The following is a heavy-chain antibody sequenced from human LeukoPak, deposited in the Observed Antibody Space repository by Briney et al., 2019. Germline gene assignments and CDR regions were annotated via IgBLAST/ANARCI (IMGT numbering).Heavy chain of an antibody. V-gene: IGHV3-73*01. CDR2: IRSKANSYAT. J-gene: IGHJ6*03. CDR3: TRPIPQADYYYYMDV. CDR1: GFTFSGSA. Sequence: GGSLRLSCAASGFTFSGSAMHWVRQASGKGLEWVGRIRSKANSYATAYAASVKGRFTISRDDSKNTAYLQMNSLKTEDTAVYYCTRPIPQADYYYYMDVWGKGTTVTVSS. D-gene: IGHD2-15*01.